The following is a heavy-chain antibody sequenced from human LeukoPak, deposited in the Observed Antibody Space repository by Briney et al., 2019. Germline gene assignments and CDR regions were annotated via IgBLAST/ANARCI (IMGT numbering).Heavy chain of an antibody. J-gene: IGHJ4*02. CDR1: GYTFTSYD. V-gene: IGHV1-8*01. CDR2: MNPNSGNT. D-gene: IGHD3-9*01. CDR3: ARDLRISYYDILTGYFPGDY. Sequence: ASVKVSCKASGYTFTSYDINWVRQATGQGLEWMGWMNPNSGNTGYAQKFQGRVTMTRNTSISTAYMELSRLRSDDTAVYYCARDLRISYYDILTGYFPGDYWGQGTLVTVSS.